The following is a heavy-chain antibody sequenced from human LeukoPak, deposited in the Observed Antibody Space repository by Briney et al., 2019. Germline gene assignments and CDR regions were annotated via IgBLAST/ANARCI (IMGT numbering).Heavy chain of an antibody. D-gene: IGHD3-22*01. CDR2: ISSSSSYI. J-gene: IGHJ4*02. CDR3: ARVPYDSSGYYFDY. V-gene: IGHV3-21*01. Sequence: GGSLRLSCAASGFTFSSYSMNWVRQAPGKGLEWVSSISSSSSYIYYADSVKGRFTISRDNAKNSLYLQVNSLRAEDTAVYYCARVPYDSSGYYFDYWGQGTLVTVSS. CDR1: GFTFSSYS.